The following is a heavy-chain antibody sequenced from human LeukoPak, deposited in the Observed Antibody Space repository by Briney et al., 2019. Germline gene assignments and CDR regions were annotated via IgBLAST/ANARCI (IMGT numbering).Heavy chain of an antibody. CDR2: IYYSGTA. D-gene: IGHD5-12*01. J-gene: IGHJ5*02. CDR3: ARQFHGSGYVDDL. Sequence: SETLSLTCSVSGGSISSTSFYWGWIRRPPGKGLEWIASIYYSGTAHYNPSLKSRVTMSVDTSKNQFSLKLSAVTAADTAVYYCARQFHGSGYVDDLWGQGTLVTVSS. CDR1: GGSISSTSFY. V-gene: IGHV4-39*01.